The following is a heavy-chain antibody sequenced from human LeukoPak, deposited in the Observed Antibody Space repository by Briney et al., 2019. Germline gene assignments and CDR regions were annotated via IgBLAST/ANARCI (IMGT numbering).Heavy chain of an antibody. CDR3: ARGGNRGFVDY. D-gene: IGHD4-23*01. V-gene: IGHV3-7*01. J-gene: IGHJ4*02. Sequence: PGGSLRLSCAASGFTFSGNWMTWVRQAPGKGLEWVANIKQDGSEKYYVDSVKGRFTISRDNAKNSLYLQMNSLRAEDTAVYSCARGGNRGFVDYWGQGTLVTVSS. CDR2: IKQDGSEK. CDR1: GFTFSGNW.